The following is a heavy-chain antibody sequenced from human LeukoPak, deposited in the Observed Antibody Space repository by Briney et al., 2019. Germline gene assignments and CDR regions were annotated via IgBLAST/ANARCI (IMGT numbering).Heavy chain of an antibody. V-gene: IGHV3-48*01. CDR1: GFTFSSYS. J-gene: IGHJ3*02. CDR3: ARPPALWFGEFDAFDI. D-gene: IGHD3-10*01. CDR2: ISSSSSTI. Sequence: GGSLRLSCAASGFTFSSYSMNWVRQAPGKGLEWVSYISSSSSTIYYADSVKGRFTISRDNAKNSLYLQMNSLRADDTAVYYCARPPALWFGEFDAFDIWGQGTMVTVSS.